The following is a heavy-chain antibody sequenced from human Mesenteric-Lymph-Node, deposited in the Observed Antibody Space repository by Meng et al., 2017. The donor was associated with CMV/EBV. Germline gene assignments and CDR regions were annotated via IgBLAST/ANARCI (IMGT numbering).Heavy chain of an antibody. V-gene: IGHV1-3*01. D-gene: IGHD3-9*01. CDR3: ARGGPYYDILTGYPYYFDY. CDR1: TFTSYA. CDR2: INAGNGNT. J-gene: IGHJ4*02. Sequence: TFTSYAMHWVRQAPGQRLEWMGWINAGNGNTKYSQKFQGRATMTTDTSTRTAYMELRSLRSDDTAVYYCARGGPYYDILTGYPYYFDYWGQGTLVTVSS.